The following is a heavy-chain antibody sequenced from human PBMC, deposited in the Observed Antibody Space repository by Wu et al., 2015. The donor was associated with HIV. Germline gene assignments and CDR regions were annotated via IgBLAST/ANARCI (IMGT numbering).Heavy chain of an antibody. J-gene: IGHJ4*02. CDR3: TRSRGFSVHYKSDDYFDY. CDR2: INPKTGGA. D-gene: IGHD3-3*01. CDR1: GYTFSDYY. V-gene: IGHV1-2*02. Sequence: QVQLVQSGAEVRGPGASVKVSCQASGYTFSDYYIYWVRLAPGHGLEWVGWINPKTGGAIYAQKFLGRVTMTRDTPITSVYMEVTRLTSDDAAVYYCTRSRGFSVHYKSDDYFDYWGQGTLVAVSS.